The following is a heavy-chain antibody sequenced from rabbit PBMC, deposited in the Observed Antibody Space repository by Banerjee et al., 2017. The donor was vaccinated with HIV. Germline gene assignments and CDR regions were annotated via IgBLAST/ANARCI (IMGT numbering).Heavy chain of an antibody. CDR3: ARDLAGVIGWNFGL. D-gene: IGHD4-1*01. J-gene: IGHJ4*01. CDR1: GFIISSYS. Sequence: QELLVESGGGLVTLGGSLTLTCKASGFIISSYSMGWVRQAPGKGLEWIGYIYYDGTTYYASWAKGRFTISKTSSTTVTLQMTSLTAADTATYFCARDLAGVIGWNFGLWGPGTLVT. CDR2: IYYDGTT. V-gene: IGHV1S45*01.